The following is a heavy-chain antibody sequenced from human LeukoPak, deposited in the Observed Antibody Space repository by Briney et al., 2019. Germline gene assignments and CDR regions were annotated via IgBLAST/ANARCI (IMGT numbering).Heavy chain of an antibody. CDR2: IIPIFGTA. V-gene: IGHV1-69*05. CDR3: AGESGYSSGWYSY. Sequence: ASVKVSCKASGGTFSSYAISWVRQAPGQGLEWMGGIIPIFGTANYAQKFQGRVTMTRDMSTSTVYMELGSLRSEDTAVYYCAGESGYSSGWYSYWGQGTLVTVSS. D-gene: IGHD6-19*01. CDR1: GGTFSSYA. J-gene: IGHJ4*02.